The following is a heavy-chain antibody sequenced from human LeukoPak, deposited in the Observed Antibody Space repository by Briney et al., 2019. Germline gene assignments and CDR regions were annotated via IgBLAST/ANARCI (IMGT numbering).Heavy chain of an antibody. CDR2: INYSGSGI. V-gene: IGHV3-11*01. D-gene: IGHD3-10*01. CDR1: GFTFSDYY. J-gene: IGHJ4*02. Sequence: GGSLRLSCAASGFTFSDYYMSWIRQAPGKGLEWLSYINYSGSGIYYADSAKGRFTISRDNAKNSLYLQMNFLRAGDTAVYYCARAKGSYSFDYWGQGTLVTVSS. CDR3: ARAKGSYSFDY.